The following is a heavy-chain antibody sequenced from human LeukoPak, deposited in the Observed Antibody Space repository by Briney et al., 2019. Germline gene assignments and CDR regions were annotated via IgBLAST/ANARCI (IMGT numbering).Heavy chain of an antibody. CDR1: GPSISSSSYY. Sequence: SETLSLTCTVSGPSISSSSYYWGWLRQPPGKGLEWIGSIYYSGSTYYNPSLKSRVTISVDTFKNQFSMKLSSVTAADTAVYYCARDTTPHWFDPWGQGTLVTVSS. CDR2: IYYSGST. J-gene: IGHJ5*02. CDR3: ARDTTPHWFDP. D-gene: IGHD1-1*01. V-gene: IGHV4-39*02.